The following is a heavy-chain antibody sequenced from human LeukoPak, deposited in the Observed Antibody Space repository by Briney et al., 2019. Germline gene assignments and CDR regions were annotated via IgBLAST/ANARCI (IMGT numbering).Heavy chain of an antibody. CDR3: ARVLTYSSSSVSAFDI. D-gene: IGHD6-13*01. V-gene: IGHV4-59*07. J-gene: IGHJ3*02. CDR2: IYYSGST. CDR1: GGSLSSYY. Sequence: SDTLSLTCTVSGGSLSSYYLSWIRQPPGKGLEWIGYIYYSGSTYDNPSLKSRVTISRDTSKNQFSLKLSSVTAADTAVYYCARVLTYSSSSVSAFDIWGQGTMVTVSS.